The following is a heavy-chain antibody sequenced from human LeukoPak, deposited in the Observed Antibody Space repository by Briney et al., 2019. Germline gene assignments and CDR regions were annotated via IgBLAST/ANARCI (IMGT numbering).Heavy chain of an antibody. CDR3: VRQGTNSGYYLLDY. J-gene: IGHJ4*02. Sequence: SETLSLTCAVYGAALSEYCWSWIRQSPGKGLEWIGEVAHKGPTVYSPTLNRKYNPSFKSRVTMSVDPSKNQFSLKLTSVTVADTATYYCVRQGTNSGYYLLDYWGQGRLVIVSS. D-gene: IGHD3-22*01. CDR1: GAALSEYC. CDR2: VAHKGPTVYSPTLNR. V-gene: IGHV4-34*01.